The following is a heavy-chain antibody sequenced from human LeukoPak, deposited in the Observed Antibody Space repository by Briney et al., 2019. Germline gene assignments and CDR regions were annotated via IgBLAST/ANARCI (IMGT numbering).Heavy chain of an antibody. J-gene: IGHJ6*03. CDR2: INHSGST. CDR3: ARTRFLEWLLYYYYYMDV. CDR1: GGSFSGYY. V-gene: IGHV4-34*01. D-gene: IGHD3-3*01. Sequence: SETPSLTCAVYGGSFSGYYWSWIRQPPGKGLEWIGEINHSGSTNYNPSLKSRVTISVDTSKNQFSLKLSSVTAADTAVYYCARTRFLEWLLYYYYYMDVWGKGTTVTVSS.